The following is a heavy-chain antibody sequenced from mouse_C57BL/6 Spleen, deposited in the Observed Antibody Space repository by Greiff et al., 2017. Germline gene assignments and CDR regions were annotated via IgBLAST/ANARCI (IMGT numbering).Heavy chain of an antibody. D-gene: IGHD4-1*01. J-gene: IGHJ2*01. Sequence: QVQLKESGPELVKPGASVKISCKASGYAFSSSWMNWVKQRPGKGLEWIGRIYPGDGDTNYNGKFKGKATLTADKSSSTAYMQLSSLTSEDSAVYFCARELGHFDYWGQGTTLTVSS. V-gene: IGHV1-82*01. CDR3: ARELGHFDY. CDR2: IYPGDGDT. CDR1: GYAFSSSW.